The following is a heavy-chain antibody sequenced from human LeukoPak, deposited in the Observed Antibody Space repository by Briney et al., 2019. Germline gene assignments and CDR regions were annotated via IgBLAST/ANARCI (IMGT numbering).Heavy chain of an antibody. CDR3: ARALLFGAGDYYYYMDV. V-gene: IGHV1-69*05. J-gene: IGHJ6*03. CDR1: GGTFSSYA. Sequence: SVKVSCKASGGTFSSYAISWVRQAPGQGLEWMGGIIPIFGTANYAQKFQGRVTITTDESTSTAYMELSSLRSEDTAVYYCARALLFGAGDYYYYMDVWGKGTTVTVSS. CDR2: IIPIFGTA. D-gene: IGHD3-3*01.